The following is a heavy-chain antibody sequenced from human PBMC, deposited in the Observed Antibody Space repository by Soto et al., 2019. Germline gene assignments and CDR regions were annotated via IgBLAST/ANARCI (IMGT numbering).Heavy chain of an antibody. J-gene: IGHJ4*02. D-gene: IGHD3-10*01. V-gene: IGHV4-4*07. CDR1: GGSISYYY. Sequence: SETLSLTCTVSGGSISYYYWNWIRQSAGKGLEWIGRIYSSGSTNYNPSLKSRISMSIDTSKNQFSLKVRAVSAADTAVYYCARDYGSGSYYTFDYWGQGTQVTV. CDR3: ARDYGSGSYYTFDY. CDR2: IYSSGST.